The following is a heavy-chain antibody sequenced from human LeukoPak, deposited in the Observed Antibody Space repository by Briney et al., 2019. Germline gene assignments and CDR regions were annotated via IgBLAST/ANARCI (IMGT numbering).Heavy chain of an antibody. CDR2: IIAGNGNT. CDR3: ARGVYDSSGYQPPY. Sequence: GASVKVSCRASGYTFTSYAIHWVRQAPGQSLEWMGWIIAGNGNTKYSQRFQGRVTITRDTSASTAYMELSSLRSEDTAVYYCARGVYDSSGYQPPYWGQGTLVTVSS. D-gene: IGHD3-22*01. V-gene: IGHV1-3*01. J-gene: IGHJ4*02. CDR1: GYTFTSYA.